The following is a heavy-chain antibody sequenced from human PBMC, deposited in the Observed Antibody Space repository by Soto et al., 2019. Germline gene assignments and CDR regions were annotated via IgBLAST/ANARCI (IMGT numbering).Heavy chain of an antibody. Sequence: QVQLVQSGAEVKKPGASVKVSCKASGYTFTSYGISWVRQAPGQGLEWMGWIGAYNGNTNYAQKLQGRVTMTTDTSTSTAYMELRSLRSDDTAVYYCARDRFVGVYYYYYGMDVWGQGTTVTVSS. CDR2: IGAYNGNT. CDR1: GYTFTSYG. D-gene: IGHD3-16*01. CDR3: ARDRFVGVYYYYYGMDV. V-gene: IGHV1-18*01. J-gene: IGHJ6*02.